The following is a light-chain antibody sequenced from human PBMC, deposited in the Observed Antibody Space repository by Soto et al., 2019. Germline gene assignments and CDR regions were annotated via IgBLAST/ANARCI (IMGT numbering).Light chain of an antibody. CDR2: EVS. V-gene: IGLV2-8*01. CDR1: SSDVGGYDY. J-gene: IGLJ1*01. CDR3: SSYAGSNNYV. Sequence: QSVLTQPPSASGSPGQSVTISCAGTSSDVGGYDYVSWYQQHPGEAPKLIIYEVSKRPSGVPDRFSGSTFGNAASLTVSGLQAEDEADYYCSSYAGSNNYVFGSGTKVTVL.